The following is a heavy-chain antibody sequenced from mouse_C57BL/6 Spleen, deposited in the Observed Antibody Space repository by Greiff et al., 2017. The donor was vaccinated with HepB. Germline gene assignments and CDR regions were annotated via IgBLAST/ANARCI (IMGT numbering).Heavy chain of an antibody. CDR3: ARNTMGFAY. D-gene: IGHD2-12*01. CDR2: INPSSGYT. CDR1: GYTFTSYT. V-gene: IGHV1-4*01. J-gene: IGHJ3*01. Sequence: QVQLQQSGAELARPGASVKMSCKASGYTFTSYTMHWVKQRPEQGLEWIGYINPSSGYTKYNQKFKDKATLTADKSSSTAYMQLSSLTSEDSAVYYCARNTMGFAYWGQGTLVTVSA.